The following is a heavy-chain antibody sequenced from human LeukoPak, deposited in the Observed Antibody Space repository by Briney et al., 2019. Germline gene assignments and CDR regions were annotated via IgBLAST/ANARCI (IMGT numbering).Heavy chain of an antibody. Sequence: SVKVSCQASGGTFSSYAISWVRQAPGQGLEWMGRIIPILGIANYAQKFQGRVTITADKSTSTAYMELSSLRSEDTAVYYCARALPGKGWFDPWGQGTLVTVSS. CDR1: GGTFSSYA. D-gene: IGHD1-14*01. V-gene: IGHV1-69*04. CDR2: IIPILGIA. CDR3: ARALPGKGWFDP. J-gene: IGHJ5*02.